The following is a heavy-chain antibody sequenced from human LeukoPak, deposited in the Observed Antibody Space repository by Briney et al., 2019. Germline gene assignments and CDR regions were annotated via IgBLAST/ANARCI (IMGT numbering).Heavy chain of an antibody. CDR3: AKYSDYDFWSGYPRGVPAYFDY. CDR2: IKQDGSEK. CDR1: GFTFSSYW. J-gene: IGHJ4*02. Sequence: GGSLRLSCAASGFTFSSYWMSWVRQAPGKGLEWVANIKQDGSEKYYVDSVKGRFTISRDNAKNSLYLQMNSLRAEDTAVYYCAKYSDYDFWSGYPRGVPAYFDYWGQGTLVTVSS. V-gene: IGHV3-7*03. D-gene: IGHD3-3*01.